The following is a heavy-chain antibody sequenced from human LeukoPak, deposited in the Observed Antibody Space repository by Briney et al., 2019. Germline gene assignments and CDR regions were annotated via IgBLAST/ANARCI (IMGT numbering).Heavy chain of an antibody. CDR1: EFTFSSYF. CDR2: ISYDGSNK. J-gene: IGHJ4*02. Sequence: PGGSLRLSCAASEFTFSSYFMHWVRQAPGKGLEWVAVISYDGSNKYYADSVKGRFTISRDNSKNTLYLQMNSLRAEDPAVYYCAKGLFGQQLVPFGYWGQGTLDTVFS. D-gene: IGHD6-13*01. V-gene: IGHV3-30*18. CDR3: AKGLFGQQLVPFGY.